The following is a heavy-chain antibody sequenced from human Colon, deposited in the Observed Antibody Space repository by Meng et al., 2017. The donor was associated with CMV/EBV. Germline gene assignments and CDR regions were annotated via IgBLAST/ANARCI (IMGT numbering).Heavy chain of an antibody. Sequence: SVKVSCKASGYTFTIFGISWVRQAPGQGLEWMGGIIPIFGTANYAQKFQGRVTITTDESTSTAYMELSSLRSEDTAVYYCARRWGRGSIAVAGSSDSSRLLMFWGQGTLVTVSS. D-gene: IGHD6-19*01. CDR2: IIPIFGTA. CDR1: GYTFTIFG. V-gene: IGHV1-69*05. CDR3: ARRWGRGSIAVAGSSDSSRLLMF. J-gene: IGHJ4*02.